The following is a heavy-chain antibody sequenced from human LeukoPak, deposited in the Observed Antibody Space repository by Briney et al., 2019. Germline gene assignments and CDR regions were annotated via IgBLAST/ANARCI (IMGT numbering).Heavy chain of an antibody. D-gene: IGHD4-11*01. CDR2: ISGGGGTT. CDR3: AKDRYSNYGNWFDP. Sequence: PGGSLRLSCAASGFIFSEYAMNWVRQAPGKGLEWVSAISGGGGTTHYADSAKGRFAVSRDNSKNILYLQMTNLRHEDTALYYCAKDRYSNYGNWFDPWGQGTQVTVIS. J-gene: IGHJ5*02. CDR1: GFIFSEYA. V-gene: IGHV3-23*01.